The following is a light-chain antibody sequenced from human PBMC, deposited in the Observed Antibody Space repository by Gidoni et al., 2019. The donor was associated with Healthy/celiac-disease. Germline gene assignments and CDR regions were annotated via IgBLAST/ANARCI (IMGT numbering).Light chain of an antibody. V-gene: IGKV3-11*01. Sequence: LVLTQSPATLSLSPGERATLFSRASQSVSSYLAWYQQKPGQAPRLLIDDASNRATGIPARFSGSGSGTDFTLTISSLEAEDFAVYYCQQRSNWPRFTFGPGTKVDIK. CDR3: QQRSNWPRFT. J-gene: IGKJ3*01. CDR1: QSVSSY. CDR2: DAS.